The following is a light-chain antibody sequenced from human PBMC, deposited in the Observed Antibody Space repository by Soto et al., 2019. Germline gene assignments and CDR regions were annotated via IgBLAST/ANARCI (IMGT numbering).Light chain of an antibody. V-gene: IGKV3-15*01. CDR1: QSVSSN. CDR3: QHYNNRPRT. J-gene: IGKJ1*01. Sequence: EIVMTQSPATLSVSPGERATLSCRASQSVSSNLAWYQQKPGQAPRLLIYGASTRATGIPARFSGSGSGTEFTLTISSLQSEDFAAYYCQHYNNRPRTFGQGTKVEIK. CDR2: GAS.